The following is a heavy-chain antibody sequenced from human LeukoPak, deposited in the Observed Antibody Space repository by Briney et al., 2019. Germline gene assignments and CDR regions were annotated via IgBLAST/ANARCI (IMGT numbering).Heavy chain of an antibody. CDR3: AKELWFGELSSDAFDI. Sequence: GGSLRLSCAASGFTFDDYAMHWVRQAPGKGLERVSLISGDGGSTYYADSVKGRFTISRDNSKNSLYLQMNSLRTEDTALYYCAKELWFGELSSDAFDIWGQGTMVTVSS. CDR2: ISGDGGST. V-gene: IGHV3-43*02. J-gene: IGHJ3*02. D-gene: IGHD3-10*01. CDR1: GFTFDDYA.